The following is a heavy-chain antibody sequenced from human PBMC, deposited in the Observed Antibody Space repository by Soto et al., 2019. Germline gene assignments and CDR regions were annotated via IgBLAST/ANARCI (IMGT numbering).Heavy chain of an antibody. Sequence: QVPLVQSGAEVKKPGASVRVSCKTSGYSFAGHYLHWVRQAPGQGLDWMGWINPNSGGTIYAQKFQGRVTMTRDTSISTAYMVLTSLRSDDTAVYYCARDSHYDILTGYSRNAFDMWGRGTVVTVSS. CDR1: GYSFAGHY. CDR2: INPNSGGT. CDR3: ARDSHYDILTGYSRNAFDM. V-gene: IGHV1-2*02. J-gene: IGHJ3*02. D-gene: IGHD3-9*01.